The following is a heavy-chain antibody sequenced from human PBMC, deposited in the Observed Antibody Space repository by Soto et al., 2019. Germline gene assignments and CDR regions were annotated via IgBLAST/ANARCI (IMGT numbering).Heavy chain of an antibody. CDR1: GGSFSGYY. CDR3: ARDYGGNSGYMLTPDY. D-gene: IGHD4-17*01. J-gene: IGHJ4*01. CDR2: INHSGST. Sequence: SETLSLTCAVYGGSFSGYYWSWIRQPPGKGLEWIGEINHSGSTNYNPSLKSRVTMSVETSKKQFSLKLTSVTAADTAVYYCARDYGGNSGYMLTPDYWGHGILVTVSS. V-gene: IGHV4-34*01.